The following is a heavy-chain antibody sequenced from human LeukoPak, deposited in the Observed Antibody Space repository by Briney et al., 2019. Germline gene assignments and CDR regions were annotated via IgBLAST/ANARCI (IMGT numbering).Heavy chain of an antibody. J-gene: IGHJ4*02. D-gene: IGHD5-24*01. CDR1: GGSISSGGYY. Sequence: SETLSLTCTVSGGSISSGGYYWSWIRQHPGKGLEWIGYIYYSGSTYYNPSLKSRVTISVDTSKNQFPLKLSSVTAADTAVYYCARGDGYNYYFDYWGQGTLVTVSS. CDR2: IYYSGST. CDR3: ARGDGYNYYFDY. V-gene: IGHV4-31*03.